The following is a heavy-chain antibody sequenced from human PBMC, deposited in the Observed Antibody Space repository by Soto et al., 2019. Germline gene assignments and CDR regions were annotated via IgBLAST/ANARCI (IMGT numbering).Heavy chain of an antibody. Sequence: PSETLSLTCTVSGGSISSYYWSWIRQPAGKGLEWIGRIYTSGSTNYNPSLKSRVTMSVDTSKNQFSLKLSSVTAADTAVYYCARDTAWEADGYYYYYGMDVWGQGTTVTVSS. V-gene: IGHV4-4*07. J-gene: IGHJ6*02. CDR1: GGSISSYY. CDR3: ARDTAWEADGYYYYYGMDV. D-gene: IGHD6-13*01. CDR2: IYTSGST.